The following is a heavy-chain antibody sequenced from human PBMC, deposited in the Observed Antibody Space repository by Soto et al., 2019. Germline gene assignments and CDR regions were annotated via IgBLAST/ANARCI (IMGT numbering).Heavy chain of an antibody. Sequence: EVQLLESGGGMVQPGGSLRLSCAASGFTFSSYAMNWVRQAPGKGLEWVSGITGSGGSTYYRDSVKGRFTISRDNTKNTLYLQMDSLKAEDTAVYYCAKVSSGWYSGYWGQGTRVTLSS. CDR3: AKVSSGWYSGY. V-gene: IGHV3-23*01. CDR2: ITGSGGST. D-gene: IGHD6-19*01. CDR1: GFTFSSYA. J-gene: IGHJ4*02.